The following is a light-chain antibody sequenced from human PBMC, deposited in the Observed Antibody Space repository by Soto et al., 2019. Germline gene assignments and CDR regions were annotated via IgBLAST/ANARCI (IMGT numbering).Light chain of an antibody. Sequence: QMTQSPSSLSASFGDRVTLPCEASQGISNYLAWYQQKQGKVPKLLIYAAPTLQSGVPSRFSGSGSGTDVTLTISSLQTEDFATYYCQQSYSTYWTFGQGTKVDI. J-gene: IGKJ1*01. CDR1: QGISNY. V-gene: IGKV1-27*01. CDR3: QQSYSTYWT. CDR2: AAP.